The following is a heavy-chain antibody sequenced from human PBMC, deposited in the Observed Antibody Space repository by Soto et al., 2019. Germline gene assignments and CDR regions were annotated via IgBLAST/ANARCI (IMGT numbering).Heavy chain of an antibody. CDR1: GFTFSHYW. D-gene: IGHD2-2*01. Sequence: PGGSLRLSCVASGFTFSHYWMHWVRQVPGKGLEWLSRIDDDGDSISYVDSVKGRSAISRDNEKNTLFLEMNTLRDEDTAVYYCARGLGHRPTRGIDFHYGMDVWGRGTTVTVSS. CDR2: IDDDGDSI. J-gene: IGHJ6*02. V-gene: IGHV3-74*01. CDR3: ARGLGHRPTRGIDFHYGMDV.